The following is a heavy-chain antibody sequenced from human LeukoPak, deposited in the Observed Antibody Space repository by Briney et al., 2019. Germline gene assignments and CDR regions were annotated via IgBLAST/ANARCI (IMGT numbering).Heavy chain of an antibody. V-gene: IGHV4-59*12. J-gene: IGHJ4*02. Sequence: SETLSLTCTVSGGSIRSYYWSWIRQPPGKGLEWIGYIYYSGSTNYNPSLKSRVTISVDTSKNQFSLKLSSVTAADTAVYYCARGQDSTSTGYDFWSGYRPHDFDYWGQGTLVTVSS. CDR1: GGSIRSYY. CDR3: ARGQDSTSTGYDFWSGYRPHDFDY. CDR2: IYYSGST. D-gene: IGHD3-3*01.